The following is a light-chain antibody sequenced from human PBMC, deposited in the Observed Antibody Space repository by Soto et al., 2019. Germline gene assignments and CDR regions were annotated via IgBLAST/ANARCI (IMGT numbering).Light chain of an antibody. CDR2: GAY. V-gene: IGKV3-20*01. J-gene: IGKJ1*01. Sequence: EIVLTQSPGTLSLSPGERATLSCRASQSFRYNYLAWYQQKPGQAPRLLIYGAYTRATGIADRFSGSGSGTDFPLTISRLEPEDFAVYYCQHYVSSPWTFGQGTKGAIK. CDR1: QSFRYNY. CDR3: QHYVSSPWT.